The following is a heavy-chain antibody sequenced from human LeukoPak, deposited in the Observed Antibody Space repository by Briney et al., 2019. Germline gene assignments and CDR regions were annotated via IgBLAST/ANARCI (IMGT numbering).Heavy chain of an antibody. V-gene: IGHV1-2*02. CDR3: ARDNDILTGYYNTFDY. Sequence: ASVKVSCKASGYTFTGYYMHWVRQAPGQGLEWMGWINPNSGGTNYAQKFQGRVTMTRDTSISTAYMELSRLRSDDTAVYYRARDNDILTGYYNTFDYWGQGTLVTVSS. D-gene: IGHD3-9*01. CDR1: GYTFTGYY. CDR2: INPNSGGT. J-gene: IGHJ4*02.